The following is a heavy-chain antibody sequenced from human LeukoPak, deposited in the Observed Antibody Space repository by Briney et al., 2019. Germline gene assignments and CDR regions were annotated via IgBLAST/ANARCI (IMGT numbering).Heavy chain of an antibody. Sequence: SQTLSLTCTVSGGSISSGSYYWSWIRQPAGKGLQWIGRLHTSGSTYYNPSLRSRVTISVDTSKNQFSLKLRSMTAADTAVYYCARDRGGIVGDTNAFDIWGQGTMVTVSS. CDR2: LHTSGST. J-gene: IGHJ3*02. D-gene: IGHD1-26*01. V-gene: IGHV4-61*02. CDR1: GGSISSGSYY. CDR3: ARDRGGIVGDTNAFDI.